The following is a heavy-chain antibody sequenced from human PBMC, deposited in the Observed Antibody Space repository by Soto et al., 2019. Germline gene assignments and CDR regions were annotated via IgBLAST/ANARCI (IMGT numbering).Heavy chain of an antibody. Sequence: SVKVSCKASGGTFSSYTISWVRQAPGQGLEWMGRIIPILGIANYAQKFQGRVTITADKSTSTAYMELSSLRSEDTAVYYCAREVWGGYSYGYVGYYMDVWGKGTTVTVSS. CDR3: AREVWGGYSYGYVGYYMDV. CDR1: GGTFSSYT. D-gene: IGHD5-18*01. V-gene: IGHV1-69*04. CDR2: IIPILGIA. J-gene: IGHJ6*03.